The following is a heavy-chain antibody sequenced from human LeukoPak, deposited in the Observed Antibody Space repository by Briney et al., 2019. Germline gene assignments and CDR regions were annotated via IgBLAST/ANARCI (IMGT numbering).Heavy chain of an antibody. CDR2: IYHSGST. V-gene: IGHV4-59*12. CDR1: GASISSYY. D-gene: IGHD3-3*02. Sequence: PSETLSLTCTVSGASISSYYWSWIRQPPGKGLEWIGYIYHSGSTYYNPSLKSRVTISVDRSKNQFSLNLSSVTAADTAVYYCARVISDSTDAFDIWGQGTMVTVSS. J-gene: IGHJ3*02. CDR3: ARVISDSTDAFDI.